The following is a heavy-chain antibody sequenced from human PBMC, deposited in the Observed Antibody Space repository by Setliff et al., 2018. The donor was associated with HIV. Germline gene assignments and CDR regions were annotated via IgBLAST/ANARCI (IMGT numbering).Heavy chain of an antibody. CDR3: ASRVYYYDSNNFLREEGFDP. CDR2: IYHSGST. Sequence: ASETLSLTCSVSGASISSYYWSWIRQPPGKGLEWIGEIYHSGSTNYNPSLKSRVTISVDKSKNQFSLKLSSVTAADTAVYYCASRVYYYDSNNFLREEGFDPWGQGTLVTVSS. CDR1: GASISSYY. V-gene: IGHV4-59*08. J-gene: IGHJ5*02. D-gene: IGHD3-22*01.